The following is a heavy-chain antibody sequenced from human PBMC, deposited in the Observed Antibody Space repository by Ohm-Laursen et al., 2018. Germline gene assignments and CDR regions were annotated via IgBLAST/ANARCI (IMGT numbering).Heavy chain of an antibody. CDR1: GFTFSDYY. D-gene: IGHD3-22*01. CDR3: ARVSSGYYVFDY. V-gene: IGHV3-11*04. CDR2: ISSSSSTI. J-gene: IGHJ4*02. Sequence: GSLRLSCAASGFTFSDYYMSWIRQAPGKGLEWVSYISSSSSTIYYADSVKGRFTISRDNPKNSLYLQMNSLRAEDTAVYYCARVSSGYYVFDYWGQGTLVTVSS.